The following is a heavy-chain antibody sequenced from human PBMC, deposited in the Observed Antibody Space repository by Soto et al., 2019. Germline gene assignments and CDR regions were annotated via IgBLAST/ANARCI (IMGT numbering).Heavy chain of an antibody. J-gene: IGHJ6*02. CDR3: AREFLVPAATYYGMDV. D-gene: IGHD2-2*01. CDR1: GYTFTNYG. V-gene: IGHV1-18*04. Sequence: QVQLVQSGAEVKKPGASVKVSCKASGYTFTNYGISWVRQAPGQGLEWMGWITDNNGNTNYAQKLQGRVTMTTDTSTSTAYMELRSLRSDDTAVYYCAREFLVPAATYYGMDVWGQGTTVTVSS. CDR2: ITDNNGNT.